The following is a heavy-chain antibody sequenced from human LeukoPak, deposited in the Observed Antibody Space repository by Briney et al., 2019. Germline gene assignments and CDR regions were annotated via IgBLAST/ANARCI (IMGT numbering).Heavy chain of an antibody. CDR2: IWYDGSNK. CDR3: AKKYDFWSGYIDY. D-gene: IGHD3-3*01. J-gene: IGHJ4*02. CDR1: GFTFSSYG. Sequence: GGSLRLSCAASGFTFSSYGMHWVRQAPGKGLEWVAVIWYDGSNKYYADSVKGRFTISRDNSKNTLYLQMNSLRAEDTAVYYCAKKYDFWSGYIDYWGQGTLVTVSS. V-gene: IGHV3-30*02.